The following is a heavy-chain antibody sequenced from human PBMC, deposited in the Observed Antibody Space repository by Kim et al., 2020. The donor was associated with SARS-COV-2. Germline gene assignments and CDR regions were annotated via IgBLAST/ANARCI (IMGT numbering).Heavy chain of an antibody. CDR3: ARDGWRTERITMVRGVIRHYDMDV. J-gene: IGHJ6*03. D-gene: IGHD3-10*01. Sequence: GGSLRLSCAASGFTFSSYGMHWVRQAPGKGLEWVAVIWYDGSNKYYADSVKGRFTISRDNSKNTLYLQMNSLRAEDTAVYYCARDGWRTERITMVRGVIRHYDMDVWGKGTTVTVSS. CDR1: GFTFSSYG. CDR2: IWYDGSNK. V-gene: IGHV3-33*01.